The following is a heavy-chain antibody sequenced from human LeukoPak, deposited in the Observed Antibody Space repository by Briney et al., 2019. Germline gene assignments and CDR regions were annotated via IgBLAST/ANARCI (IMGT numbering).Heavy chain of an antibody. J-gene: IGHJ5*02. Sequence: GASVKVTCKASGYTFTGYYMHWVRQPPGQGLEWMGWINTNSGGTNYAQKFQGRVTMTRDTYISTAYMELSRLRSDDTAVYYCARDIVMVTYWFDPWGQGTLVTVSS. CDR3: ARDIVMVTYWFDP. V-gene: IGHV1-2*02. D-gene: IGHD5-18*01. CDR1: GYTFTGYY. CDR2: INTNSGGT.